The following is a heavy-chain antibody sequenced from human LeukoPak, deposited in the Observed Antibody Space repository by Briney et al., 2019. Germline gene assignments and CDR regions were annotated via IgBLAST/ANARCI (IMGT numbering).Heavy chain of an antibody. CDR1: GGFISTYY. Sequence: TSETLSLTCTVSGGFISTYYWSWIRQPPGKGLEWIGYIYYSGSTDYNPSLKSRVTISVDTSKNQFSLKLSSVTAADTAIYYCARSRVPGYCSGGSCYGTFPYYYGMDVWGQGTTVTVSS. D-gene: IGHD2-15*01. CDR3: ARSRVPGYCSGGSCYGTFPYYYGMDV. V-gene: IGHV4-59*01. J-gene: IGHJ6*02. CDR2: IYYSGST.